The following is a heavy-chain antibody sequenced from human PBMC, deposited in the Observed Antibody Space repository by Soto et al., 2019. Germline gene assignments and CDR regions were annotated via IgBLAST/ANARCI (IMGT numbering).Heavy chain of an antibody. CDR3: ARIKWGLDYYNGMDV. J-gene: IGHJ6*02. D-gene: IGHD1-26*01. V-gene: IGHV1-2*02. CDR2: INPKTAAT. CDR1: GYSVSDYF. Sequence: ASVKVSCKASGYSVSDYFIQWVRQAPGQGLEWVAWINPKTAATNYAKKFQGRVSLTWDTSFSTAYMEVTRLRPDDTAVYYCARIKWGLDYYNGMDVWS.